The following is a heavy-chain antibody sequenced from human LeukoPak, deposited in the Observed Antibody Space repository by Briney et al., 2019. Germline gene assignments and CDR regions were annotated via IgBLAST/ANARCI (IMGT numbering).Heavy chain of an antibody. V-gene: IGHV3-21*01. CDR1: GFTFSNYS. J-gene: IGHJ4*02. CDR2: IDTSSGYI. D-gene: IGHD1-26*01. CDR3: ARDPNSGSPLDF. Sequence: GGSLRLSCAASGFTFSNYSMNWVRQAPGKGLQWVSSIDTSSGYISYADSLRGRFTISRDNAKNSLYLQMNSLRAEDTAVYYCARDPNSGSPLDFWGLGTLVTVSS.